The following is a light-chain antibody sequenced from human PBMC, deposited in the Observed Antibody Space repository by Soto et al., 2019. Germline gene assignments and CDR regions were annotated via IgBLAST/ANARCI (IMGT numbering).Light chain of an antibody. J-gene: IGLJ3*02. CDR3: AAWDGSLSGWV. CDR1: SSNIATNY. CDR2: RNN. V-gene: IGLV1-47*01. Sequence: QSVLTQPPSASGTPGQRVTISCSGSSSNIATNYVFWYQQLPGTAPKVLLYRNNQRPSGVPDRFSGCMSGTSASLAISGLRSEDEDDYYCAAWDGSLSGWVFGGGSKLTVL.